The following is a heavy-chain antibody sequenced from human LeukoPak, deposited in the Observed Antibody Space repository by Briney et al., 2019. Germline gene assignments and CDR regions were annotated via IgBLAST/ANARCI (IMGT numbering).Heavy chain of an antibody. CDR1: GGSFTDYF. CDR3: ARGRIAKIVVVHSFSYGMDV. Sequence: SDTLSLTFTVFGGSFTDYFWTWTHHSPGKGLEWIGEINDYTGDTKYNPSLNSRVSISLEKSKNQLSLGLRSVTAADTAGYYCARGRIAKIVVVHSFSYGMDVWGQGTTVTVSS. V-gene: IGHV4-34*01. D-gene: IGHD3-22*01. CDR2: INDYTGDT. J-gene: IGHJ6*02.